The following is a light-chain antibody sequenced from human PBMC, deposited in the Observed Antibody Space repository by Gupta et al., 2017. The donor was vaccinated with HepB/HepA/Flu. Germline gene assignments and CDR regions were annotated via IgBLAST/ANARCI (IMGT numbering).Light chain of an antibody. V-gene: IGKV1-6*01. CDR2: AAS. CDR3: LRDYNYLT. J-gene: IGKJ2*01. Sequence: AIQMTQSPSSLSASVGDRVIITCRASQGIRDDLAWYQQKPGKPPKLLIYAASTLESGVPSRFSGSGSGTEFTLTISSLQPEDFATYYCLRDYNYLTFGQGTKLEIK. CDR1: QGIRDD.